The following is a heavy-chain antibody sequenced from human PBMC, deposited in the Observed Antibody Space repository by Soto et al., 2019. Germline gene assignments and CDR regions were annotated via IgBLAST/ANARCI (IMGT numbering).Heavy chain of an antibody. V-gene: IGHV4-30-4*01. CDR2: SHYSGST. J-gene: IGHJ6*02. D-gene: IGHD2-8*01. CDR1: GASIGSGDYY. Sequence: QVQLQESGPGLVKPSQTLSLTCTVSGASIGSGDYYWSWIRQPPGKGLEWIGYSHYSGSTYYNPSLKSRVTISVDTSQNQFSLKLSSVTATDTAVYFCAREMRYCTNGVCHSYGMDVWGQGTTVTVSS. CDR3: AREMRYCTNGVCHSYGMDV.